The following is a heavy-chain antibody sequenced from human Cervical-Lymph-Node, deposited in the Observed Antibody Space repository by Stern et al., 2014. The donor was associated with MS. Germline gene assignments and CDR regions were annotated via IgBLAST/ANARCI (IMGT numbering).Heavy chain of an antibody. V-gene: IGHV4-39*01. J-gene: IGHJ5*02. CDR1: GGSISSSNYF. CDR2: IFTSGTT. D-gene: IGHD3-3*01. Sequence: QVQLQESGPGLVKPSETLSLSCTVSGGSISSSNYFWGWVRQPPGKGLEWIGSIFTSGTTYYTPSLKSRVTISVDTSKNQFTMKLRFVTAADTAVYYCARHYDFWSGYSRGWFDTWGQGTLVTVSS. CDR3: ARHYDFWSGYSRGWFDT.